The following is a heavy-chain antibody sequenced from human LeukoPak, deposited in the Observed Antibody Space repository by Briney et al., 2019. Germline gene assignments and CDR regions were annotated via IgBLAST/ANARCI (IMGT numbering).Heavy chain of an antibody. V-gene: IGHV4-39*07. CDR3: ARSGIAGLIDY. J-gene: IGHJ4*02. CDR2: ICYSGST. CDR1: GGSISSSSYY. D-gene: IGHD6-13*01. Sequence: SETLSLTCTVSGGSISSSSYYWGWIRQPPGKGLEWIGSICYSGSTYYNPSLKSRVTISVDTSKNQFSLKLSSVTAADTAVYYCARSGIAGLIDYWGQGTLVTVSS.